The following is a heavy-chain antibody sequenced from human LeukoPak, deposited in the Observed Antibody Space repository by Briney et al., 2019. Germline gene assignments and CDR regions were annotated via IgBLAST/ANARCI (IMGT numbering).Heavy chain of an antibody. V-gene: IGHV3-66*01. Sequence: PGGSLRLSCAASGFTFSAYAMGWVRQAPGKGLEWVSVIYSGNNTYYADSVKGRFTISRDNSKNTLYLQMNSLRAEDTAVYYCARDSVTVAGTFDYWGQGTLVTVSS. CDR1: GFTFSAYA. CDR2: IYSGNNT. J-gene: IGHJ4*02. D-gene: IGHD6-19*01. CDR3: ARDSVTVAGTFDY.